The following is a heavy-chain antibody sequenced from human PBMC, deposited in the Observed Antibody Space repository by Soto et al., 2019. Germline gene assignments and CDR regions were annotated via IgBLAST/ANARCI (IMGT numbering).Heavy chain of an antibody. J-gene: IGHJ3*02. CDR2: ISSSGGTT. CDR3: AHPRGYGVFDAVDI. V-gene: IGHV3-23*01. CDR1: GFIFSTYA. Sequence: LRLSCAASGFIFSTYAMNWVRQAPGEGLEWVSAISSSGGTTFYAESVRGRFTISRDNSVNTPYLQMSSLRTEDTAVYYCAHPRGYGVFDAVDIWGQGTMVTVSS. D-gene: IGHD4-17*01.